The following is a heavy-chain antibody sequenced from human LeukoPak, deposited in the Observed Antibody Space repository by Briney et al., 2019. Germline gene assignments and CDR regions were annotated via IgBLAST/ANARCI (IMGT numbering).Heavy chain of an antibody. CDR3: ARPYSSSWYLDY. V-gene: IGHV3-21*01. CDR2: ISSSSSYI. D-gene: IGHD6-13*01. Sequence: PGGSLRLSCAASGFTFSSYSMNWVRQAPGKGLEWVSSISSSSSYIYYADSVKGRFTISRDNAKISLYLQMNSLRAEDTAVYYCARPYSSSWYLDYWGQGTLVTVSS. J-gene: IGHJ4*02. CDR1: GFTFSSYS.